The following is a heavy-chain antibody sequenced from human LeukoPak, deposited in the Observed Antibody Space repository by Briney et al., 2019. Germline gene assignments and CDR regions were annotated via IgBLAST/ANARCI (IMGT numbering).Heavy chain of an antibody. CDR2: INSDGSST. V-gene: IGHV3-74*01. J-gene: IGHJ4*02. CDR3: ARERDYGGPFDY. D-gene: IGHD4-23*01. CDR1: GFTFSSYW. Sequence: GGSLRLSCAASGFTFSSYWMHWVRQAPGKGLVWVSRINSDGSSTSYADSVKGRFTISRDNAKNTLYLQMNSLRAEDTAVYYCARERDYGGPFDYWGQGTLVTVSS.